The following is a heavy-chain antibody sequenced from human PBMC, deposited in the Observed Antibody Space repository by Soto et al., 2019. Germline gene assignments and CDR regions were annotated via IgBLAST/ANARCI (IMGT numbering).Heavy chain of an antibody. V-gene: IGHV1-18*01. J-gene: IGHJ6*02. CDR2: ISAYNGNT. D-gene: IGHD3-16*01. CDR1: GYTFTSYG. CDR3: AKDLGPSTGYYGMDV. Sequence: ASVKVSCKASGYTFTSYGISWVRQAPGQGLEWMGWISAYNGNTNYAQKNQGRDNMTTDTSTSTAYMELRSLRSDDTAVYYCAKDLGPSTGYYGMDVWGQGTTVTVSS.